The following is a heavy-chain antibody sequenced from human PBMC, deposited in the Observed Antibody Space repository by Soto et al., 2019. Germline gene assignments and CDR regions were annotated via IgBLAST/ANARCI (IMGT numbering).Heavy chain of an antibody. CDR2: INHSGST. D-gene: IGHD3-10*01. CDR1: GGSFSGYY. CDR3: ARVEWFGELLSGYYYYYMDV. Sequence: SETLSLTCAVYGGSFSGYYWSWIRQPPGKGLELIGEINHSGSTNYNPSLKSRVTISVDTSKNQFSLKLSSVTAADTAVYYCARVEWFGELLSGYYYYYMDVWGKGTTVTVSS. J-gene: IGHJ6*03. V-gene: IGHV4-34*01.